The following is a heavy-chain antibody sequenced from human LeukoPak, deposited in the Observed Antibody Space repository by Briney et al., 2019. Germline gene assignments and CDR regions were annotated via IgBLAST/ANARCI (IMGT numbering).Heavy chain of an antibody. CDR3: ARDGATAMAGYYYYGMDV. CDR1: GYTFTGYY. V-gene: IGHV1-2*02. Sequence: ASVKVSCKASGYTFTGYYMHWARQAPGQGLEWMGWINPNSGGTNYAQKFQGRVTMTRDTSISTAYMELSRLRSDDTAVYYCARDGATAMAGYYYYGMDVWGQGTTVTVSS. D-gene: IGHD5-18*01. CDR2: INPNSGGT. J-gene: IGHJ6*02.